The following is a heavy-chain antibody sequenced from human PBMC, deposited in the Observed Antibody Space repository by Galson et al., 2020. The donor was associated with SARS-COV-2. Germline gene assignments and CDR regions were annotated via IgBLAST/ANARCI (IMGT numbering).Heavy chain of an antibody. Sequence: GESLKISCAASGFTFSRFSMNWVRQAPGKGLEWISYISSSSNTVYYADSVKGRFTISRDNAIDSLFLRMNSLRAEDTAVYYCARGGTAWGQGTLVTGSS. CDR2: ISSSSNTV. D-gene: IGHD1-1*01. J-gene: IGHJ5*02. CDR1: GFTFSRFS. V-gene: IGHV3-48*01. CDR3: ARGGTA.